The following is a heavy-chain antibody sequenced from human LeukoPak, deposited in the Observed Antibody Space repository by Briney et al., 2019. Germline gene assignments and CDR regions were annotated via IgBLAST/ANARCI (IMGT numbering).Heavy chain of an antibody. J-gene: IGHJ6*02. CDR1: GFTFSSYA. V-gene: IGHV3-30-3*01. Sequence: GRSLRLSCAASGFTFSSYAMHWVRQAPGKGLEWVAAISYDGSNKYYADSVKGRFTISRDNSKNTLYLQMNSLRAEDTAVYYCARDYCSGGSCYPFDYYYYYGMDVWGQGTTVTVSS. CDR2: ISYDGSNK. D-gene: IGHD2-15*01. CDR3: ARDYCSGGSCYPFDYYYYYGMDV.